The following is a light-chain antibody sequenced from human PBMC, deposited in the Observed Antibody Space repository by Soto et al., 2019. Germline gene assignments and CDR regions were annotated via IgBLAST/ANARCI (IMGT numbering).Light chain of an antibody. Sequence: DIVMTQSPDSLAVSLGERATINCKSSQSVLWDSNTKDYLAWYQQKPGQPPRLLIYWASSRESGVPDRVSGSGSGTDFTLTISSLQAEDVAVYSGQQYYYTPRTVGQGTKLEIK. CDR1: QSVLWDSNTKDY. CDR2: WAS. J-gene: IGKJ2*01. CDR3: QQYYYTPRT. V-gene: IGKV4-1*01.